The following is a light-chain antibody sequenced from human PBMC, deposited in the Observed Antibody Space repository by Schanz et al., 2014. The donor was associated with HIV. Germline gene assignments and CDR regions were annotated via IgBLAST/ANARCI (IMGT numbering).Light chain of an antibody. CDR1: QGIRND. CDR3: QQGDYYPLT. Sequence: AIQMTQSPSSLSASVGDRVTITCRASQGIRNDLGWYQQQPGKAPKLLIYTASSLQSGVPSRFSGSGSGTDFTLTISSLQPEDFGTYYCQQGDYYPLTFGGGTKVQIK. CDR2: TAS. J-gene: IGKJ4*01. V-gene: IGKV1-6*01.